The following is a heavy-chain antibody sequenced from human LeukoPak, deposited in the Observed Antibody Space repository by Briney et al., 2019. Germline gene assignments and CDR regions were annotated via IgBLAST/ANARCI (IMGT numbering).Heavy chain of an antibody. J-gene: IGHJ6*03. CDR3: ARDWGVSARPGYMDV. CDR2: IYYSGST. V-gene: IGHV4-59*01. D-gene: IGHD6-6*01. CDR1: GGSINSYY. Sequence: SETLSLTCTVSGGSINSYYWSWIRQPPGEGLEWIGYIYYSGSTNYNPSLKSRVTISVDTSKNQFSLRLSSVTAADTAVYYCARDWGVSARPGYMDVWGKGTTVTVSS.